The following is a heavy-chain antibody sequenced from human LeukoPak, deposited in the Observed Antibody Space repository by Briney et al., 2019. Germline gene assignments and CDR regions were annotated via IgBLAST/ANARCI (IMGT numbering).Heavy chain of an antibody. CDR2: IYYSGST. J-gene: IGHJ3*02. V-gene: IGHV4-59*01. Sequence: SETLSLTCTVSGGSISSYYRSWIRQPPGKGLEWIGYIYYSGSTNYNPSLKSRVTISVDTSKNQFSLKLSSVTAADTAVYYCARASPYYYDSSGSQGAFDIWGQGTMVTVSS. D-gene: IGHD3-22*01. CDR3: ARASPYYYDSSGSQGAFDI. CDR1: GGSISSYY.